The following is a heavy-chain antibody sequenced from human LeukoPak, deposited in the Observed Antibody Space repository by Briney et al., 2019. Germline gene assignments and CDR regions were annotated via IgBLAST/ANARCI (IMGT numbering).Heavy chain of an antibody. CDR2: IGIRGDT. V-gene: IGHV3-13*01. J-gene: IGHJ4*02. Sequence: GGSLRLSCAASGFTFIDYDMHWVRQVIGKGREWVSAIGIRGDTHYSGSVKGRFTISRENAESSLYLQMNSLRAEDTAVYYCARGGIQVSGIDEFDYWGQETLVTVSS. D-gene: IGHD6-19*01. CDR1: GFTFIDYD. CDR3: ARGGIQVSGIDEFDY.